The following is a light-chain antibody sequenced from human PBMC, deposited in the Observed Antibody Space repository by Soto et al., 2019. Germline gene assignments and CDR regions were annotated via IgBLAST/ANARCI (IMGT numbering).Light chain of an antibody. CDR2: RAS. CDR1: QTVSSN. V-gene: IGKV3-15*01. J-gene: IGKJ1*01. CDR3: QQYNNWPWT. Sequence: EVVMTQSPVTLSVSPGERATLSCRASQTVSSNLAWYQQKPGQAPRLLIYRASTRATGIPSRFSGSGSGTEFTLTISSLQSEDFAVYYCQQYNNWPWTFGQGAKVDI.